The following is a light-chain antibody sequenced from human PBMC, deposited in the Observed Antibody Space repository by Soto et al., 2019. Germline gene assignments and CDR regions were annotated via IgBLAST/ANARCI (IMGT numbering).Light chain of an antibody. Sequence: QSVLTQPPSASGSPGQSVTISCTGTSSDVGGYNHVSWYQQNPGKAPKLMICDVSKRPSGVPDRFSGSKSGNTASLTISGLQAEDEADYYCASYAGSNNSVFGTGTKVTVL. CDR3: ASYAGSNNSV. J-gene: IGLJ1*01. V-gene: IGLV2-8*01. CDR2: DVS. CDR1: SSDVGGYNH.